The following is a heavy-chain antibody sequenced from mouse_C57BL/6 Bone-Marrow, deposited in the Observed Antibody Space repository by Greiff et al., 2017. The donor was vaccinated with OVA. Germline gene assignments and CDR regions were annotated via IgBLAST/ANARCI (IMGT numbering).Heavy chain of an antibody. CDR2: INPNYGTT. CDR3: ARSIYGNFYYAMDY. J-gene: IGHJ4*01. D-gene: IGHD2-1*01. CDR1: GYSFTDYN. Sequence: VQLQQSGPELVKPGASVKISCKASGYSFTDYNMNWVKQSNGKSLEWIGVINPNYGTTSYNQKFKGKATLTVDQSSSTSYMQLNSLTSEDSAVYYCARSIYGNFYYAMDYWGQGTSVTVSS. V-gene: IGHV1-39*01.